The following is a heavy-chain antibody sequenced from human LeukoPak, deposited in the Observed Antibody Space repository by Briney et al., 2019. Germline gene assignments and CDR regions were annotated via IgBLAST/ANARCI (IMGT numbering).Heavy chain of an antibody. CDR2: ISSSGSTI. J-gene: IGHJ4*02. V-gene: IGHV3-48*03. D-gene: IGHD6-13*01. Sequence: GGSLRLSCAASGFTFSSYEMNWVRQAPGKGLEWVSYISSSGSTIYYADSVKGRFTISRDNAKNSLYLQMNSLRAEDTAVYYCARGSGSSWSFDYWGQGTLVTVSS. CDR3: ARGSGSSWSFDY. CDR1: GFTFSSYE.